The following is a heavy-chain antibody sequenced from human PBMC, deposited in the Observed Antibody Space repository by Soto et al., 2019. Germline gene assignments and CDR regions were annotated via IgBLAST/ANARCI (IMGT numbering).Heavy chain of an antibody. CDR2: MSSSGSTI. D-gene: IGHD3-22*01. V-gene: IGHV3-48*03. CDR3: ARRELNYYDSSGSFDY. Sequence: GGALRLSYAASGFSFSCCKMNWVRPAPGKGLEWVSYMSSSGSTIYYADSVKGRFTITRDNAKNSLYLQMDSLRAEDTAVYYCARRELNYYDSSGSFDYWGQGTLVTVSS. J-gene: IGHJ4*02. CDR1: GFSFSCCK.